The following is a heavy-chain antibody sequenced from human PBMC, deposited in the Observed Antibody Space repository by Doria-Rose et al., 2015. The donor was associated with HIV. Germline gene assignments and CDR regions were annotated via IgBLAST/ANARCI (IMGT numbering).Heavy chain of an antibody. V-gene: IGHV2-26*01. D-gene: IGHD6-13*01. CDR1: GVSLSSPGMG. Sequence: QITLKESGPVLVKPTETLTLTCTVSGVSLSSPGMGVSWIRQPPGKALEWLANIVSDDERSYKTSLMSRLTISRGTSKSQLVLTMTDMDPVDTATYYCARIKSSRWYHKYYFDFWGQGTLVIVS. CDR2: IVSDDER. J-gene: IGHJ4*02. CDR3: ARIKSSRWYHKYYFDF.